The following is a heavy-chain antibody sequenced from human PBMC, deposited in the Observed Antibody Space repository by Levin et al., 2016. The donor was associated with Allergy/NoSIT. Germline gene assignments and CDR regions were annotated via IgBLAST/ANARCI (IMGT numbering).Heavy chain of an antibody. CDR1: GFSFNNYV. D-gene: IGHD2-2*01. J-gene: IGHJ4*02. CDR3: AKSWSSSLSWTDY. CDR2: TPHDVNHI. V-gene: IGHV3-30*18. Sequence: GGSLRLSCTASGFSFNNYVLHWVRQAPGKGLEWVALTPHDVNHIRQYADSVKGRFTISRDNSKNTVFLQMNSLRAEDTAEYYCAKSWSSSLSWTDYWGQGTLVTVSS.